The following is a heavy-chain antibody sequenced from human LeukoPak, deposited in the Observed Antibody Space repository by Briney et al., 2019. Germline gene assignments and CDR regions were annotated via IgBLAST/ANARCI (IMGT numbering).Heavy chain of an antibody. CDR2: FDPEDGET. CDR1: GYTLTELS. CDR3: ARTTYYYDSSGYWPRDY. Sequence: ASVKVSCKVSGYTLTELSMHWVRQAPGKGLEWMGGFDPEDGETIYAQKFQGRVTMTEDTSTDTAYMELSSLRSEDTAVYYCARTTYYYDSSGYWPRDYWGQGTLVTVSS. D-gene: IGHD3-22*01. V-gene: IGHV1-24*01. J-gene: IGHJ4*02.